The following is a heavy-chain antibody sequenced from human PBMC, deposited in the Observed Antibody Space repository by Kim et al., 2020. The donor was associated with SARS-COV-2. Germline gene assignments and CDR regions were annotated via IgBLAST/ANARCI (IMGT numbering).Heavy chain of an antibody. CDR2: ISSSGSYT. CDR3: ARVPVGASSWYYFDS. D-gene: IGHD6-13*01. CDR1: GINFSDYY. J-gene: IGHJ4*01. V-gene: IGHV3-11*05. Sequence: GGSLRRSCEASGINFSDYYMSWIRQAPGKGLEWVSYISSSGSYTKYADSLKGRFTISRDNAENSLYLEMNSLSADDTAVYYCARVPVGASSWYYFDSWG.